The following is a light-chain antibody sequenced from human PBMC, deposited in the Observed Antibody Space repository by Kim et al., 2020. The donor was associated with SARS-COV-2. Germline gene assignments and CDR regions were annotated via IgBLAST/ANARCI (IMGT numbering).Light chain of an antibody. Sequence: RDRVTTPHRASGNISRYWRWYQQKPGKAPNVLICGASSLQSGVPSRFSGSGSERDFSLTINSLQPEDFATYYCQQGYSTPVTFGQGTKREI. CDR3: QQGYSTPVT. CDR1: GNISRY. V-gene: IGKV1-39*01. J-gene: IGKJ2*01. CDR2: GAS.